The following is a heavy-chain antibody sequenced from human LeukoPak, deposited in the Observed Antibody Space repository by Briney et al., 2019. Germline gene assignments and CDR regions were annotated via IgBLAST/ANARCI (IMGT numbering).Heavy chain of an antibody. CDR3: DTGEIVFDY. V-gene: IGHV1-24*01. D-gene: IGHD3-22*01. J-gene: IGHJ4*02. CDR2: VGHEDGTK. CDR1: GVTLSKIS. Sequence: GASVKVSCKVSGVTLSKISIDWVRQAHGKGLELMGRVGHEDGTKIHAQKFQGRFNMNVDKATDTAYMQMSSLMSEAPAMYSCDTGEIVFDYWGQGTLVTVSS.